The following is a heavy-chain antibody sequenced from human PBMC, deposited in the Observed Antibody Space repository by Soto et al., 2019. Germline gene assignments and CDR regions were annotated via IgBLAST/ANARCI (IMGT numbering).Heavy chain of an antibody. CDR1: GFTFTRYS. CDR3: ARHNWNYGRFDP. D-gene: IGHD1-7*01. J-gene: IGHJ5*02. CDR2: ISSTTNYI. V-gene: IGHV3-21*01. Sequence: GGSLRLSCAASGFTFTRYSMNWVRQAPGKGLEWVSSISSTTNYIYYADSMKGRFTVSRDNAKNSVYLEMNSLSAEDTAVYYCARHNWNYGRFDPWGQGTLVTVSS.